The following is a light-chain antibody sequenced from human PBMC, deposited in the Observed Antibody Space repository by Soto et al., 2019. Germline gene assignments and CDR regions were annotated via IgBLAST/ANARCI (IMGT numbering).Light chain of an antibody. J-gene: IGKJ5*01. CDR1: QTFSSH. Sequence: EIVLTQSPATRSLSPGERATLSCRASQTFSSHLAWYQQKPGQAPRLLIYDASKRATGIPARFSGRGSGTDFTLTISSLEPEDFPVYYCQQRSNWPPVITFGQGTRLEIK. V-gene: IGKV3-11*01. CDR3: QQRSNWPPVIT. CDR2: DAS.